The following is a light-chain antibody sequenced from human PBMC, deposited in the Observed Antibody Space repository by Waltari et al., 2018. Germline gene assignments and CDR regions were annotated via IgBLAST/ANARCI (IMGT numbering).Light chain of an antibody. Sequence: QSVLTQPPSASGTPGQRVTMSCSGRSSNIGNNYVYWYQQLPGTAPKLLLYRNDRRPAGVPKRFSASKSGTSASLAISGLRSEDEANYYCAAWDDSLSGPGVFGGGTKLTVL. CDR3: AAWDDSLSGPGV. CDR1: SSNIGNNY. J-gene: IGLJ3*02. V-gene: IGLV1-47*01. CDR2: RND.